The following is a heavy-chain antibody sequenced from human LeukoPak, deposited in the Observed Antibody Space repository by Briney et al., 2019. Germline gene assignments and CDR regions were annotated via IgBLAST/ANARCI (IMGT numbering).Heavy chain of an antibody. J-gene: IGHJ4*02. V-gene: IGHV3-23*01. Sequence: GGSLRLSGAASGFTFSSYAMSWFRQAPGKGLEWASAISGGGGSTYYADSVKGRFTISRDNSKNTLYLQMNSLRAEDTAVYYCAKGGPLRDSSGYYLYFDYWGQGTLVTVSS. D-gene: IGHD3-22*01. CDR2: ISGGGGST. CDR3: AKGGPLRDSSGYYLYFDY. CDR1: GFTFSSYA.